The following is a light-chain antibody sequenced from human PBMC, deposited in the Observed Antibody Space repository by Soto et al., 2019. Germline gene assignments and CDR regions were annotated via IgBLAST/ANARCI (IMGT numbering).Light chain of an antibody. CDR2: DAF. CDR3: QQYEAVVT. J-gene: IGKJ1*01. V-gene: IGKV3-11*01. CDR1: QSVSNF. Sequence: EIVLTQSPATLSLSPGERATLSCRASQSVSNFLAWYQQKPGQAPRLLISDAFNRATGIPARFSGSGSGTDFTLTISRLEPEDVAVYYCQQYEAVVTFGQGTKVDIK.